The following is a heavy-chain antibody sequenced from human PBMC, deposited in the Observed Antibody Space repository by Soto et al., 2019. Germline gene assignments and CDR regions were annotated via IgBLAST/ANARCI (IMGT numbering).Heavy chain of an antibody. CDR2: IYHSGTT. J-gene: IGHJ4*02. V-gene: IGHV4-38-2*02. Sequence: SETLSLTCAVSGDSITSIYHWAWIRQPPGRGLEWVASIYHSGTTYYNPSLKSRVTISVDTSKNQFSLKLSSVTAADTAVYYCARESYGSGSYSFDYWGQGTLVTVS. D-gene: IGHD3-10*01. CDR1: GDSITSIYH. CDR3: ARESYGSGSYSFDY.